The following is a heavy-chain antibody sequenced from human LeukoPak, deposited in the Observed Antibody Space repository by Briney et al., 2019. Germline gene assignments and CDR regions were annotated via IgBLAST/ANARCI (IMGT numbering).Heavy chain of an antibody. Sequence: ASVKVSCKASGGTFSSYAISWVRQAPGQGLEWMGRIIPILGIANYAQKLQGRVTMTTDTSTSTAYMELRSLRSDDTAVYYCARERYCSSTSCYRDLGYWGQGTLVTVSS. D-gene: IGHD2-2*02. CDR1: GGTFSSYA. V-gene: IGHV1-69*04. J-gene: IGHJ4*02. CDR2: IIPILGIA. CDR3: ARERYCSSTSCYRDLGY.